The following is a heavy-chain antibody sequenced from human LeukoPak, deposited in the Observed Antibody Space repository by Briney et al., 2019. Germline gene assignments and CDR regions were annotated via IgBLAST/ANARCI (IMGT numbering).Heavy chain of an antibody. J-gene: IGHJ6*02. CDR2: ISGSGGRT. V-gene: IGHV3-23*01. Sequence: GGSLRLSCAASGFTFSSYAMSWVGQAPGKGLEWGSAISGSGGRTYYAHSLKGRFTISRYNSKNTLYLQMNRLRAEDTAVYYCAKGNGSYSSSSKVYYYYGMDVWGQGTTVTVSS. D-gene: IGHD6-6*01. CDR3: AKGNGSYSSSSKVYYYYGMDV. CDR1: GFTFSSYA.